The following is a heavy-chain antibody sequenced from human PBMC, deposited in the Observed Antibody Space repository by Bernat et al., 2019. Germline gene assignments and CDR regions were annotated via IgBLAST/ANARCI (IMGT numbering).Heavy chain of an antibody. V-gene: IGHV3-33*01. J-gene: IGHJ4*02. CDR2: FCIDGSNK. Sequence: QVQLVESGGGVVQPGRSLRLSCAASGFTFSSYGMHWVRQAPGKGLEWVAVFCIDGSNKYYADSVKGRFTISRENAKNTLHLQMNSLRAEDTAVYYCSRDLTTITTADLNYWGQGTLVTVSS. D-gene: IGHD4-11*01. CDR3: SRDLTTITTADLNY. CDR1: GFTFSSYG.